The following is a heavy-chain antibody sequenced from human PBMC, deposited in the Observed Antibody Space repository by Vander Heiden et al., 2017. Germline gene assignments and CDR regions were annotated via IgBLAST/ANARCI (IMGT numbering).Heavy chain of an antibody. J-gene: IGHJ4*02. V-gene: IGHV3-48*02. CDR1: GFSSSSYS. CDR3: ASDRRDGYKNPGGY. Sequence: VQMVESGGGLVQPGGSLRLSWDASGFSSSSYSMNWVRQAPGKGLEWVTYISSSSSTIYYADSVKGRCTISRDNAKNSLYLQMNSLRDEDTAVYYCASDRRDGYKNPGGYWGQGTLVTVSS. D-gene: IGHD5-12*01. CDR2: ISSSSSTI.